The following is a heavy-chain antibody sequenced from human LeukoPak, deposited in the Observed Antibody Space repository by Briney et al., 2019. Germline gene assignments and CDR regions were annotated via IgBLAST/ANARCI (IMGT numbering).Heavy chain of an antibody. CDR3: ARGGRFLEWLLVWYFDL. J-gene: IGHJ2*01. CDR1: GGSFSGYY. D-gene: IGHD3-3*01. V-gene: IGHV4-34*01. Sequence: SETLSLTCAVYGGSFSGYYWSWIRQPPGKGLEWIGEINHSGSTNYNPSLKSRVTISVDTSKNQFSLKLSSVTAADTAVYYCARGGRFLEWLLVWYFDLWGRGTLVTVSS. CDR2: INHSGST.